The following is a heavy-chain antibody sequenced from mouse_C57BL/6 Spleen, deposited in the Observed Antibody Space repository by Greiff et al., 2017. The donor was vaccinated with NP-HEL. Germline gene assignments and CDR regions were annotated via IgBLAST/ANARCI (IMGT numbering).Heavy chain of an antibody. D-gene: IGHD2-3*01. J-gene: IGHJ2*01. CDR3: ARSHYDRFDY. V-gene: IGHV1-61*01. CDR2: IYPSDSET. Sequence: QVQLQQSGAELVRPGSSVKLSCKASGYTFTSYWMDWVKQRPGQGLEWIGNIYPSDSETHYNQKFKDKATLTVDKSSSTAYMQLSSLTSEDSAVYYCARSHYDRFDYWGQGTTLTVSS. CDR1: GYTFTSYW.